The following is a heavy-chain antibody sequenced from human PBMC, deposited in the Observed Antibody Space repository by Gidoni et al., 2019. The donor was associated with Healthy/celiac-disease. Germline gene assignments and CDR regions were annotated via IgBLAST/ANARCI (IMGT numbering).Heavy chain of an antibody. J-gene: IGHJ3*02. D-gene: IGHD3-16*01. CDR1: GGSFSGYY. CDR3: ARGDYVWGSPKRTAAFDI. Sequence: QVQLQQWGAGLLKPSETLSLTCAVYGGSFSGYYWSWIRQPPGKGLEWIGEINHSGSTISVDTSNNQFSLTMSSVTAADTAVYSCARGDYVWGSPKRTAAFDIWGQGTMVTVSS. CDR2: INHSG. V-gene: IGHV4-34*01.